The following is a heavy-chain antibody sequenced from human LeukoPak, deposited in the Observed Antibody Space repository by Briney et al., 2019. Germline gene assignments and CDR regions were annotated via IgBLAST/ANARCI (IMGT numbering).Heavy chain of an antibody. CDR1: GGSLSTYY. J-gene: IGHJ4*02. CDR2: IYYSGTT. Sequence: SETLSLTCSVYGGSLSTYYWTWIRQPPGKGLEWIGYIYYSGTTDYSPSLKSRLTISVDTSKNQFSLKLSSVTAADTAVYYCARSLGYSAYYLDSWGQGTLVTVSS. CDR3: ARSLGYSAYYLDS. D-gene: IGHD4-23*01. V-gene: IGHV4-59*01.